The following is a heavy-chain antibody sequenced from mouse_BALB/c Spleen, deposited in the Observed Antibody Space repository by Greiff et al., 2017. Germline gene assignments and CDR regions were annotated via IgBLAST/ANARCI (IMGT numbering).Heavy chain of an antibody. D-gene: IGHD2-1*01. CDR3: ARDPGNYVAWFAY. V-gene: IGHV2-9*02. Sequence: VQRVESGPGLVAPSQSLSITCTVSGFSLTSYGVHWVRQPPGKGLEWLGVIWAGGSTNYNSALMSRLSISKDNSKSQVFLKMNSLQTDDTAMYYCARDPGNYVAWFAYWGQGTLVTVSA. CDR2: IWAGGST. J-gene: IGHJ3*01. CDR1: GFSLTSYG.